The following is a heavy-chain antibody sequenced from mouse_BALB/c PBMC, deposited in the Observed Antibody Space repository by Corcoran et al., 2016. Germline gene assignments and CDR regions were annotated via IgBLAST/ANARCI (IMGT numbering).Heavy chain of an antibody. Sequence: QIQLVQSGPKLKKPGETVKISCKASGYTFTNYGMNWVKQAPGKGLKWMGWINTYTGEPTYADDFKGRLSFSFETSASTAYLQINNLKNEDMATYFCARADGTTWFAYWGQGTLVTVSA. CDR3: ARADGTTWFAY. D-gene: IGHD1-1*01. CDR2: INTYTGEP. V-gene: IGHV9-1*02. J-gene: IGHJ3*01. CDR1: GYTFTNYG.